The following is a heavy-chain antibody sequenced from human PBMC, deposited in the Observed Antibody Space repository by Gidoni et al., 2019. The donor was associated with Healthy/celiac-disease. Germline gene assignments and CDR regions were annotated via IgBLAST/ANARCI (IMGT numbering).Heavy chain of an antibody. V-gene: IGHV4-31*03. CDR2: IYYSGST. J-gene: IGHJ3*02. D-gene: IGHD3-10*01. Sequence: QVQLQESGPGLVKPSQTLSLTCTVSGGSISIGRYYWSWIRQHPGKGLEWIGYIYYSGSTYYNPSLKSRVTLSVDTSKNQFSLKLSSVTAADTAVYYCARSPGGWFGELYPLWAFDIWGQGTMVTVSS. CDR1: GGSISIGRYY. CDR3: ARSPGGWFGELYPLWAFDI.